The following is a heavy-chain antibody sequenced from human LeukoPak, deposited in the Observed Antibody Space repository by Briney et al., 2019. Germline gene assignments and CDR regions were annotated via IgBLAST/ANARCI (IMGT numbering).Heavy chain of an antibody. Sequence: SETLSLTCSVSGGSMNSYYWSWIRQSPGKGLEWIGYIYYSGSTNYNPSLKSRVTISVDTSENQFSLKLSSVTAADTAVYYCARGPYYYDSSGYLDWFDPWGQGTLVTVSS. V-gene: IGHV4-59*12. J-gene: IGHJ5*02. CDR2: IYYSGST. CDR1: GGSMNSYY. CDR3: ARGPYYYDSSGYLDWFDP. D-gene: IGHD3-22*01.